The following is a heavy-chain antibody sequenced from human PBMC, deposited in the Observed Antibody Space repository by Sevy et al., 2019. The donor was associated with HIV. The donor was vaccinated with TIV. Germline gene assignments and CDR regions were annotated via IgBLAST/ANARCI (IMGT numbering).Heavy chain of an antibody. D-gene: IGHD4-17*01. Sequence: ASVKVSCKASGYTFSNYGLHWLRQAPGQGLEWMGRINTKVAVPTYAQGFTGRFVFSLDTSVSTAYLQINGLRSEDTAVYFCARNYGDYHDYYFDSWGQGSLVTVSS. CDR2: INTKVAVP. CDR1: GYTFSNYG. CDR3: ARNYGDYHDYYFDS. V-gene: IGHV7-4-1*02. J-gene: IGHJ4*02.